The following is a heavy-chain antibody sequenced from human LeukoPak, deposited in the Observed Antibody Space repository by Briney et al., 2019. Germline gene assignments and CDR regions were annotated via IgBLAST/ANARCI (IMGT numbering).Heavy chain of an antibody. CDR1: GGSISSYY. Sequence: PSETLSLTCTVSGGSISSYYWTWIRQPAGKGLEWIGRIYTSGSTNYNPSLKSRVTMSVDTSKNQFSLKLSSVTAADTAVYYCARLKRYYDSSGYYYEAFDYWGQGTLVTVSS. J-gene: IGHJ4*02. D-gene: IGHD3-22*01. CDR2: IYTSGST. V-gene: IGHV4-4*07. CDR3: ARLKRYYDSSGYYYEAFDY.